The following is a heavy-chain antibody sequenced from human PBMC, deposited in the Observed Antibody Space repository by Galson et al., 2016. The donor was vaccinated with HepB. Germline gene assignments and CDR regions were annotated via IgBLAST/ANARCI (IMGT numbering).Heavy chain of an antibody. J-gene: IGHJ3*02. CDR2: ILYNGGSE. CDR3: AAEYSSSIGVFDI. CDR1: GFTFSSYT. Sequence: SLRLSCAASGFTFSSYTMHWVRQAPGKGLEWVAVILYNGGSEYHADSVKGRFTISRDKSKNTLYLQRNSLSAADTAVYYCAAEYSSSIGVFDIWGQGTMVTVSS. D-gene: IGHD6-6*01. V-gene: IGHV3-30-3*01.